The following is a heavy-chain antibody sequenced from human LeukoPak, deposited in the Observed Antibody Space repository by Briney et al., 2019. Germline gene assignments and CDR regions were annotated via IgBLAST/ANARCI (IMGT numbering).Heavy chain of an antibody. CDR2: ISSGSSDI. CDR1: GFTFSRYS. D-gene: IGHD3/OR15-3a*01. CDR3: ARESMDAFDV. J-gene: IGHJ3*01. V-gene: IGHV3-21*01. Sequence: GGSLRLSCAVSGFTFSRYSMNWVRQAPGKGLEWVSFISSGSSDIYYADSVKGRFTISRDNAKNSLYLQMNSLRAEDTAVYYCARESMDAFDVWGQGTMVTVSS.